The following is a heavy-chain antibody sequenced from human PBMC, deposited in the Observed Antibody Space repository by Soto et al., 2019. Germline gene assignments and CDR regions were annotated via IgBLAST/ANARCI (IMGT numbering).Heavy chain of an antibody. CDR2: IYWNDDK. V-gene: IGHV2-5*01. CDR3: AHIGIWGSYCDSTSCLGPFDY. J-gene: IGHJ4*02. CDR1: VFSLSTGGVG. Sequence: VSGPTLVNPTQSLTLAFTFSVFSLSTGGVGVGWIRQPPGKALEWLALIYWNDDKRYSPSLENRLTITKDTSENQVVLTVTNMDPVDTATYYCAHIGIWGSYCDSTSCLGPFDYWGQGTLVTVSS. D-gene: IGHD2-2*01.